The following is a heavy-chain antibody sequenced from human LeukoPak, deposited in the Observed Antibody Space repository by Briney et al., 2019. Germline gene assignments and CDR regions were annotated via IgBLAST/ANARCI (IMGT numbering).Heavy chain of an antibody. J-gene: IGHJ6*03. V-gene: IGHV3-15*01. Sequence: GGSLRLSCAASGFTFRDAWMTWVRQAPGKGLEWVGRINRETSGGTTDYAAPVKGRFTISRDDSKNTLYLQMNSLKTEDTAVYYCTTHVLRFLEWLSGGYYYYYYMDVWGKGTTVTVSS. D-gene: IGHD3-3*01. CDR1: GFTFRDAW. CDR3: TTHVLRFLEWLSGGYYYYYYMDV. CDR2: INRETSGGTT.